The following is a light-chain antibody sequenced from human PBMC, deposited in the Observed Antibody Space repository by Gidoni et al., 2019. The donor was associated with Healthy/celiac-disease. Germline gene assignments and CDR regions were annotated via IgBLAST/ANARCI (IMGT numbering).Light chain of an antibody. Sequence: DSQMTQSPSTLSASVVDRVTITCRASQSISSWLAWYQQKPGTAPKLLIYKASSLESGVPSRFRGSGSGTEFTLTISSLQPDDFSTYYCQQYNSYPWTFGQGTKVEIK. J-gene: IGKJ1*01. V-gene: IGKV1-5*03. CDR1: QSISSW. CDR2: KAS. CDR3: QQYNSYPWT.